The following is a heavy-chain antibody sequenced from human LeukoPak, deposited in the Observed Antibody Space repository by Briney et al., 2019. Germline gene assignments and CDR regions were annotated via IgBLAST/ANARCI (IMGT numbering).Heavy chain of an antibody. V-gene: IGHV3-30*18. CDR3: AKDHRRYYYDSTGYYFDY. Sequence: GRSLRLSCAASGFTLSNYVMHWVRQAPGKGLEWVAIISYDGSNKYYADSVKGRFTISRDNSKNTLYLQMNSLRAEDTAVYYCAKDHRRYYYDSTGYYFDYWGQGTLVTVSS. D-gene: IGHD3-22*01. CDR1: GFTLSNYV. J-gene: IGHJ4*02. CDR2: ISYDGSNK.